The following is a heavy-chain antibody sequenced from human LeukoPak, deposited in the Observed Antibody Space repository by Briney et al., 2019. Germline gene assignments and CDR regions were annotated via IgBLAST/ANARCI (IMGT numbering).Heavy chain of an antibody. CDR1: GFTFSSYG. D-gene: IGHD5-24*01. CDR3: AKDSDTNSDGYNSFDY. CDR2: IWYDGSNK. J-gene: IGHJ4*02. Sequence: GRSLRLSCAASGFTFSSYGMHWVRQAPGKGLEWVAVIWYDGSNKYYADSVKGRFTTSRDNSKNTLYLQMNSLGAEDTAVYYCAKDSDTNSDGYNSFDYWGQGTLVTVSS. V-gene: IGHV3-33*06.